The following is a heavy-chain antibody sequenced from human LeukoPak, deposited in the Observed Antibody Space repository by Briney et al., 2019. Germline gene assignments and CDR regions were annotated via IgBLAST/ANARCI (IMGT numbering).Heavy chain of an antibody. V-gene: IGHV5-51*01. CDR3: ARNLVYVTGYMDV. Sequence: GESLKISCKGSGYSFTSYWIGWVRQMPGKSLEWMGIIYPGDSDTRYSPSFQGQVTISADKSISTAYLQWSSLKASDSAMYYCARNLVYVTGYMDVWGKGTTVTVSS. J-gene: IGHJ6*03. CDR2: IYPGDSDT. D-gene: IGHD2/OR15-2a*01. CDR1: GYSFTSYW.